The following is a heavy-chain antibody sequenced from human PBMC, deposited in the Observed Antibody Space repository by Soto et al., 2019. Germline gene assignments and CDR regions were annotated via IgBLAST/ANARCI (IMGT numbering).Heavy chain of an antibody. CDR3: ARGAADTAMVDS. CDR2: IFYSGST. V-gene: IGHV4-59*01. Sequence: LSLTCTVSGGSIRSYYWTRIRQPPGKGLEWLGYIFYSGSTFYNPSLKSRVTISIHTSKSQFSLQLTSVTAADTAVYYCARGAADTAMVDSWGQGTLVTVSS. J-gene: IGHJ4*02. D-gene: IGHD5-18*01. CDR1: GGSIRSYY.